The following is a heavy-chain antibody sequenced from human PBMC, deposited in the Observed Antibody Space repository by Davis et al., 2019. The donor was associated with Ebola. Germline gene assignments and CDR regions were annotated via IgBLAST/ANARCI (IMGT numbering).Heavy chain of an antibody. CDR1: GGSFSGYY. CDR2: INHSGRT. V-gene: IGHV4-34*01. J-gene: IGHJ3*02. Sequence: SETLSLTCAVYGGSFSGYYWSWIRQPPGKGLEWIGEINHSGRTNYNPSLKRRVTISVDTSKNQFSLKLSSVTAADPAVYYCARFLYYYDSSGYYSGLDAFDIWGQGTMVTVSS. D-gene: IGHD3-22*01. CDR3: ARFLYYYDSSGYYSGLDAFDI.